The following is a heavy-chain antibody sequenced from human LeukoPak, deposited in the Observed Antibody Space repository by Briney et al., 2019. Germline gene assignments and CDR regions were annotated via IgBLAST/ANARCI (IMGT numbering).Heavy chain of an antibody. CDR3: ARDEISNYDILTGRYYYGMDV. Sequence: SGTLSLTCAVSGGSISSSNWWSWVRQPPGKGLEWIGEIYHSGSTNYNPSLKSRVTISVDKSKNQFSLKLSSVTAADTAVYYCARDEISNYDILTGRYYYGMDVWGQGTTVTVSS. CDR2: IYHSGST. D-gene: IGHD3-9*01. V-gene: IGHV4-4*02. CDR1: GGSISSSNW. J-gene: IGHJ6*02.